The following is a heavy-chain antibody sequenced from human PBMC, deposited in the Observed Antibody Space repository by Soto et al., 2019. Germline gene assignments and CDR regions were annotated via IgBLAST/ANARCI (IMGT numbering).Heavy chain of an antibody. CDR1: GFTFSSYE. Sequence: PGGSLRLSCAASGFTFSSYEMNWVRQAPGKGLEWVSYISSSGSTIYYADSVKGRFTISRDNAKNSLYLQMNSLRAEDTAVYYCARETDFWSGDGHGMDVWGQGTTVTVSS. CDR3: ARETDFWSGDGHGMDV. D-gene: IGHD3-3*01. V-gene: IGHV3-48*03. J-gene: IGHJ6*02. CDR2: ISSSGSTI.